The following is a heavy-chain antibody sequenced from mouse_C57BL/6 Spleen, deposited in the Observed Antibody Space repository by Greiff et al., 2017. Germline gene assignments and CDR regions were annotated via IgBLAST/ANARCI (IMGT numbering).Heavy chain of an antibody. D-gene: IGHD2-2*01. CDR1: GYTFTDYE. J-gene: IGHJ2*01. V-gene: IGHV1-15*01. CDR3: TRGGVTNRFGY. Sequence: VQLVESGAELVRPGASVTLSCKASGYTFTDYEMHWVKQTPVHGLEWIGAIDPETGGTAYNQKFKGKAILTADKYSSTAYMELRSLTSEDSAVYYCTRGGVTNRFGYWGQGTTRTVST. CDR2: IDPETGGT.